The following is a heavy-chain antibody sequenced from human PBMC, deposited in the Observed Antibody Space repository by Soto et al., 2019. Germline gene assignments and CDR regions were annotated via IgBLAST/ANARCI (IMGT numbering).Heavy chain of an antibody. CDR3: ARLYSSSSEIDY. Sequence: SETLSLTCTVSGGSISSSSYYWGWIRQPPGKGLEWIGSIYYSGSTYYNPSLKSRVTISVDTSKNQFSLKLSSVTAADTAVYYCARLYSSSSEIDYWGQGTLVTVSS. V-gene: IGHV4-39*01. D-gene: IGHD6-6*01. CDR1: GGSISSSSYY. CDR2: IYYSGST. J-gene: IGHJ4*02.